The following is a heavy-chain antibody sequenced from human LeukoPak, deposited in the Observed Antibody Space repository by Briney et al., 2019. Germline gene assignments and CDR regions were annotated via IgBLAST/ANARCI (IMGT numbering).Heavy chain of an antibody. CDR3: ARAGLRGYSYGSDY. V-gene: IGHV3-20*04. J-gene: IGHJ4*02. CDR2: INWSGGST. CDR1: GFTFDDYG. D-gene: IGHD5-18*01. Sequence: GGSLRLSCAASGFTFDDYGMSWVRQAPGKGLEWVSGINWSGGSTGYADSVKGRFTISRDNAKNSLYLQMNSLRAEDTALYYCARAGLRGYSYGSDYWGQGTLVTVSS.